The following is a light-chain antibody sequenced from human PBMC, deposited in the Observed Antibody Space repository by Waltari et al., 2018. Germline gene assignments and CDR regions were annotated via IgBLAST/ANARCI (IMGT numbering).Light chain of an antibody. CDR3: QQYYNTPPT. Sequence: IVMTQSPDSLAVSLGERATSNCRSSQSVLHISDNRKYVAWCQKKRGQPPRLLIHWASTRESGVPVRFSGTGSGTDFTLTINSLQAEDVADYYCQQYYNTPPTFGGGTKVQIK. CDR1: QSVLHISDNRKY. V-gene: IGKV4-1*01. J-gene: IGKJ4*01. CDR2: WAS.